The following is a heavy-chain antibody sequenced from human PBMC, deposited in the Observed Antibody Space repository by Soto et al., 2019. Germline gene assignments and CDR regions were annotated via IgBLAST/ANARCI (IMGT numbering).Heavy chain of an antibody. CDR2: MNPNSGNT. V-gene: IGHV1-8*01. CDR3: ARGTHCSGGSCSSGFDP. D-gene: IGHD2-15*01. J-gene: IGHJ5*02. Sequence: GASVKVSCKASGYTFTSYDINWVRQATGQGLEWMGWMNPNSGNTGYAQKFQGRVTMTRNTSISTAYMELSSLRSEDTAVYYCARGTHCSGGSCSSGFDPWGQGTLVTAPQ. CDR1: GYTFTSYD.